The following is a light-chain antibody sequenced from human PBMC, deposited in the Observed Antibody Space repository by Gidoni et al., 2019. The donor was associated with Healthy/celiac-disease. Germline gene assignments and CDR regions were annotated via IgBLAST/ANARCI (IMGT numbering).Light chain of an antibody. Sequence: QSVLPQPPSVSRAPGQRVTISCPGSSSNIGAGYDVHWYQQLPGTAPKLLIYGNSNRPSGVPDRFSGSKSGTSASLAITGLQAEDEADYYCQSYDSSLSGSGVFGGGTKLTVL. CDR1: SSNIGAGYD. V-gene: IGLV1-40*01. CDR2: GNS. CDR3: QSYDSSLSGSGV. J-gene: IGLJ3*02.